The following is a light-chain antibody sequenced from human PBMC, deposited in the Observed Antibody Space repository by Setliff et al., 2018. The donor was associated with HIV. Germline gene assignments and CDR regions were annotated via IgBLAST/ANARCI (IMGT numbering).Light chain of an antibody. CDR1: SSDVGSYNF. CDR3: CSYTSSLTDV. Sequence: QSALAQPASVSGSPGQSITLSCTGTSSDVGSYNFVSWYQQHPGRAPKPMIYDVTKRPPGVSDRFSGSKSGNTASLTISGLQTEDEADYYCCSYTSSLTDVFGTGTKVTVL. V-gene: IGLV2-14*03. J-gene: IGLJ1*01. CDR2: DVT.